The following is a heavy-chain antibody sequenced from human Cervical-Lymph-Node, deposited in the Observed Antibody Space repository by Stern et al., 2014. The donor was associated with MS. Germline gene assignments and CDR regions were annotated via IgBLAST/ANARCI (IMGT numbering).Heavy chain of an antibody. CDR2: SSNSNCTI. J-gene: IGHJ4*02. D-gene: IGHD4-17*01. V-gene: IGHV3-11*01. Sequence: VQLVESGGGLVKPGGSLRLSCTASGFTFGDYSMSWSRLTPGKGLEWIAYSSNSNCTISYHGPLKGRFTISRDNAKNPLYLQMNSLIAYDTAVYYCARDRLIDYGIDYWGQGTLVTVSS. CDR1: GFTFGDYS. CDR3: ARDRLIDYGIDY.